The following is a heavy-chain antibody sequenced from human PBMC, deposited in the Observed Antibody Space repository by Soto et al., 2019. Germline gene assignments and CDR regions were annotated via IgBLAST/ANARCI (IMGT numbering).Heavy chain of an antibody. Sequence: TLSLTCTVSGGSISSGGYYCICIREHPGKGLELIGYIYYSGSTYYNPSLKSRVTISVDTSKNQFSLKLSSVTAADTAVYYCARWEVRDQNAFDIWGQGTMVTVSS. D-gene: IGHD3-10*01. J-gene: IGHJ3*02. V-gene: IGHV4-31*03. CDR2: IYYSGST. CDR1: GGSISSGGYY. CDR3: ARWEVRDQNAFDI.